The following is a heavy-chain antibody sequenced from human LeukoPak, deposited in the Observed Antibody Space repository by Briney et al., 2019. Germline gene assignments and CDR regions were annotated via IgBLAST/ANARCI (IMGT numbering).Heavy chain of an antibody. CDR3: ARRYCSSTSCPIDS. D-gene: IGHD2-2*01. J-gene: IGHJ4*02. V-gene: IGHV4-59*08. CDR2: MYYSGST. CDR1: GGSVTSDY. Sequence: SETLSLTCTVSGGSVTSDYWSWIRRPPGKGLEWIGYMYYSGSTNYNPSLKSRVTISGDTSKNQFSLKLSSVTAADTAVYYCARRYCSSTSCPIDSWGQGTLVSVSS.